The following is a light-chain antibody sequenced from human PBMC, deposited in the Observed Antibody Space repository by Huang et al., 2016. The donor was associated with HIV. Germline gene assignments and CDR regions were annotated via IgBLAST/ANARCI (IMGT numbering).Light chain of an antibody. CDR3: MQGTHWPRT. J-gene: IGKJ1*01. CDR1: HSLVHRAGNTY. V-gene: IGKV2-30*02. CDR2: KVS. Sequence: DVVMTQSPLSLPVTLGQAASISCRSSHSLVHRAGNTYVNWFQHRPGQSPRRLIYKVSNRDSGGPDRFSGSGAGTDFTLKISRVEAEDVGLYYCMQGTHWPRTFGQGTKVEIK.